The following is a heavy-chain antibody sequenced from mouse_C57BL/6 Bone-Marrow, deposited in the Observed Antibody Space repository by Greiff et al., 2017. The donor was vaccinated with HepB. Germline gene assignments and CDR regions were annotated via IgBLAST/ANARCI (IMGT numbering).Heavy chain of an antibody. D-gene: IGHD2-10*02. CDR1: GFTFSDYY. V-gene: IGHV5-12*01. CDR2: ISNGGGST. CDR3: ARRYGNYGGFAY. J-gene: IGHJ3*01. Sequence: EVQGVESGGGLVQPGGSLKLSCAASGFTFSDYYMYWVRQTPEKRLEWVAYISNGGGSTYYPDTVKGRFTISRDNAKNTLYLQMSRLKSEDTAMYYCARRYGNYGGFAYWGQGTLVTVSA.